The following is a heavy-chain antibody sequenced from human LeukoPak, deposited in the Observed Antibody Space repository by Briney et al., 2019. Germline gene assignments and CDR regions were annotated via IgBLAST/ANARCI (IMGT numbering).Heavy chain of an antibody. D-gene: IGHD2-2*01. Sequence: SVKVSCKASGGTFSSYTISWVRQAPGQGLEWMGRIIPILGIANYAQKFQGRVTITADKSTSTAYMELSSLRSEDTAVYYCAREAVVPAAIVGPFDYWGQGNLVTVSS. V-gene: IGHV1-69*04. CDR2: IIPILGIA. CDR1: GGTFSSYT. CDR3: AREAVVPAAIVGPFDY. J-gene: IGHJ4*02.